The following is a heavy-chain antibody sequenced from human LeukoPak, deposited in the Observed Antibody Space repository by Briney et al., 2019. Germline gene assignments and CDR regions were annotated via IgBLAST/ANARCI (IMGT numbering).Heavy chain of an antibody. CDR1: GGSFSGYY. CDR2: INHSGST. CDR3: AREKDSSGYFGGDAFDI. D-gene: IGHD3-22*01. Sequence: NPSETLSLTCAVHGGSFSGYYWSWIRQPPGKGLEWIGEINHSGSTNYNPSLKSRVTISVDTSKNQFSLKLSSVTAADTAVYYCAREKDSSGYFGGDAFDIWGQGTMVTVSS. J-gene: IGHJ3*02. V-gene: IGHV4-34*01.